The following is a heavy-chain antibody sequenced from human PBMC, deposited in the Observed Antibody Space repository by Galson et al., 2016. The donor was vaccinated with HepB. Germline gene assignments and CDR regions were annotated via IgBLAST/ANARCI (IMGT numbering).Heavy chain of an antibody. V-gene: IGHV4-39*01. CDR1: GGSIRSRDYY. Sequence: ETLSLTCSVSGGSIRSRDYYWGWIRQSPGKGLEWIGSIFYSGTTYYNPSLRSRVTISVDTSKNHFSLTLNSATAADTSVYFCARQRGFCSSSSCSARLGGISWYHFDSWGQGTLVTVSS. CDR3: ARQRGFCSSSSCSARLGGISWYHFDS. CDR2: IFYSGTT. J-gene: IGHJ4*02. D-gene: IGHD2-2*01.